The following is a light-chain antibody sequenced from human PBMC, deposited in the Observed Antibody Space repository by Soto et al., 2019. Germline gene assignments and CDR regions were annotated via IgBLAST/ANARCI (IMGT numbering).Light chain of an antibody. CDR3: QQVNSFPIP. V-gene: IGKV1D-12*01. J-gene: IGKJ5*01. Sequence: IQLTQYPASDSPPAGDRVTITCRASQGISNWLAWYQQKPGKAPRLLIYDTSSLQSGVPPRFSGSGSGTDFTLTISSLQPEDFATYYCQQVNSFPIPFGEVSRPEI. CDR1: QGISNW. CDR2: DTS.